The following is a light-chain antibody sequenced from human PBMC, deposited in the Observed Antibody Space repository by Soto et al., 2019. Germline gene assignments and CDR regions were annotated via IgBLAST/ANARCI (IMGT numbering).Light chain of an antibody. CDR3: SSWDASLNGYV. CDR2: NSY. Sequence: QSVLTQPPSASGTPGQRVTISCSGSSSNIGSKTVNWYQQLPGTVPKLLIYNSYQRPSGVPDRSSASKSGTSASLAISGLQSEDEADYYCSSWDASLNGYVFGTGTKVTDL. J-gene: IGLJ1*01. CDR1: SSNIGSKT. V-gene: IGLV1-44*01.